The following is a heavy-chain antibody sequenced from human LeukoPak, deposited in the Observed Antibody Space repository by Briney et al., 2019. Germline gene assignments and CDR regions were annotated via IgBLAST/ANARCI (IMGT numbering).Heavy chain of an antibody. D-gene: IGHD3-22*01. J-gene: IGHJ4*02. V-gene: IGHV3-30*02. CDR3: AKDNRAYYYGSSGYDY. Sequence: GGSLRLSCAASGFTFSNYGIHWVRQAPGKGLEWVTFIRYDGSNKYYADSVKGRFTISRDNPKNTLYLQMNSLRADDTAIYYCAKDNRAYYYGSSGYDYWGQGTLVTVSS. CDR2: IRYDGSNK. CDR1: GFTFSNYG.